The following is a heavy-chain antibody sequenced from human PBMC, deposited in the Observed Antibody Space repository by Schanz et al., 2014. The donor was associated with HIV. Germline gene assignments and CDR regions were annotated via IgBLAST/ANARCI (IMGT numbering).Heavy chain of an antibody. V-gene: IGHV3-15*01. J-gene: IGHJ3*02. D-gene: IGHD6-19*01. CDR1: GFTFGTYG. CDR3: ARDGTVPGWYEDAFNI. Sequence: EVQLLESGGGLVQPGGSLRLSCAASGFTFGTYGMSWVRQAPGKGLEWVGLIKSKTDGGTTDYAAPVKGRFTISRDDSKNTLYLQMNSLRAEDTAVYYCARDGTVPGWYEDAFNIWGQGTMVTVSS. CDR2: IKSKTDGGTT.